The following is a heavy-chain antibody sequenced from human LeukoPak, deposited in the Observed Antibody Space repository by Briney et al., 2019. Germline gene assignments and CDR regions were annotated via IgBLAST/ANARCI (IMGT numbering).Heavy chain of an antibody. CDR3: ARDGIAAAREENWFDP. CDR1: GYTFTSYA. V-gene: IGHV1-3*03. Sequence: ASVKVSCKASGYTFTSYAMHWVRQAPGQRLEWMGWINAGNGNTKYSQEFQGRVTITRDTSASTAYMELSSLRSEDMAVYYCARDGIAAAREENWFDPWGQGTLVSVSS. D-gene: IGHD6-13*01. J-gene: IGHJ5*02. CDR2: INAGNGNT.